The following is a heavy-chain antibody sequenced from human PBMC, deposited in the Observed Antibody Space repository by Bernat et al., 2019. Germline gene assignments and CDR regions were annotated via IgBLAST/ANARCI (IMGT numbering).Heavy chain of an antibody. Sequence: EVQLLESGGGLVQPGGSLRLSCAASGFTFSSYAMSCVRQAPGKGLEWVSAISGSGGSTYYADAEKGRFTISRNNSKNARYMQMNSLRAEDTDVYYCAKGRGSSGWYGGYYFDYWGQGTLVTVSS. CDR3: AKGRGSSGWYGGYYFDY. V-gene: IGHV3-23*01. J-gene: IGHJ4*02. CDR1: GFTFSSYA. D-gene: IGHD6-19*01. CDR2: ISGSGGST.